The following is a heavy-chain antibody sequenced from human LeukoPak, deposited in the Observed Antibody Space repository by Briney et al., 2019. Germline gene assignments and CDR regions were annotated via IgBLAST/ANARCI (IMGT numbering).Heavy chain of an antibody. Sequence: GGSLRLSCAASGFTFSSYGMHWVRQGPGKWLEWVAIISYDGSNKYCADSVKGRFTISRDNSKNTLYLQMNSLSAEDTAVYYCVKVFYSGGWYAGMDVWGQGTTVTVSS. V-gene: IGHV3-30*18. CDR3: VKVFYSGGWYAGMDV. J-gene: IGHJ6*02. CDR2: ISYDGSNK. CDR1: GFTFSSYG. D-gene: IGHD6-19*01.